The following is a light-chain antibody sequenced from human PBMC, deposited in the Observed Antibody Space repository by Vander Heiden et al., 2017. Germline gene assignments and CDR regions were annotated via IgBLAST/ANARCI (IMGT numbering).Light chain of an antibody. Sequence: QSVLTQPPSASGTPRPSVTISCSGSSPNIGSNYVYWYQQLPGTAPKLLIDRNNQRPSGVPDRFSGSKSGTSASLAISGLRSEDEADYYCSACDDSLSGVVFGGGTKLTVL. CDR3: SACDDSLSGVV. J-gene: IGLJ2*01. V-gene: IGLV1-47*01. CDR2: RNN. CDR1: SPNIGSNY.